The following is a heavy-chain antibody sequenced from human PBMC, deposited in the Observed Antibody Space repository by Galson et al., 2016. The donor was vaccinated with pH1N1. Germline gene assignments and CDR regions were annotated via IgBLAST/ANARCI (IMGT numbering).Heavy chain of an antibody. D-gene: IGHD5-12*01. CDR2: INPNRGDS. V-gene: IGHV1-2*06. J-gene: IGHJ4*02. CDR1: GYTFTSFY. Sequence: SVKVSCKASGYTFTSFYIHWVRQAPGQGLEWMGRINPNRGDSNFAQKFQGRVAMTSDTSISTAYMELSSLGYEDTAFYYCEKASDLSAYDLDYFDYWGQGTLVTVSS. CDR3: EKASDLSAYDLDYFDY.